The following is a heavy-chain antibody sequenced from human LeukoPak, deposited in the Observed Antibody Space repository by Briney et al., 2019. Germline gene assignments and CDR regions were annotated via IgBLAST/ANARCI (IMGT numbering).Heavy chain of an antibody. CDR3: ARQGSSSWYYYYYMDV. D-gene: IGHD6-6*01. V-gene: IGHV4-39*01. CDR1: GGSISSSSYY. J-gene: IGHJ6*03. CDR2: IYYSGST. Sequence: SETLSLTCTVSGGSISSSSYYWGWIRQPPGKGLEWIGSIYYSGSTYYNPSLKSRVTISVDTSKNQFSLKLSSVTAADTAVYYCARQGSSSWYYYYYMDVWGEGTTVTVSS.